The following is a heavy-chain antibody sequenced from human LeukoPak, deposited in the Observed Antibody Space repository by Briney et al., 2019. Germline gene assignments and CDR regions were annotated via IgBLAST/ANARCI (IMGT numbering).Heavy chain of an antibody. J-gene: IGHJ4*02. CDR1: GFTFSSYS. V-gene: IGHV3-48*01. Sequence: GGSLRLSCAASGFTFSSYSMNWVRQAPGKGLEWISYISSGSSTIYYADSVKGRFTISRDNAKNSLYLQMNSLRAEDTAVYYCARVLHKRNYDSSDYYGYWGQGTLVTVSS. D-gene: IGHD3-22*01. CDR2: ISSGSSTI. CDR3: ARVLHKRNYDSSDYYGY.